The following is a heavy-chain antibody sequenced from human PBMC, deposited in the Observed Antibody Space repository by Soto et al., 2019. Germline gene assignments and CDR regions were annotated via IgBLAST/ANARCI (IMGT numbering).Heavy chain of an antibody. J-gene: IGHJ4*02. D-gene: IGHD6-19*01. CDR1: VVFITNGYD. CDR3: ARDRAAVAGTFDY. CDR2: IYHTGRT. Sequence: SDTLSLGCAVSVVFITNGYDWGWIRQPPGKGLEWIGSIYHTGRTYYNPSLKSRVTISVDTSKNHFSLRLNSVTAADTATYYCARDRAAVAGTFDYWGQGIPVTVSS. V-gene: IGHV4-38-2*02.